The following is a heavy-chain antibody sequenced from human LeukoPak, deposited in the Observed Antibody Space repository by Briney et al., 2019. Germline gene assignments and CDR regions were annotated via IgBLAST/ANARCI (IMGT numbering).Heavy chain of an antibody. CDR2: VSWNGGST. CDR1: GFTFDDYG. D-gene: IGHD3-10*01. Sequence: GGSLRLSCAASGFTFDDYGMSWVRQAPGKGLEWASGVSWNGGSTGYADSVKGRFTISRDNAKNSLYLQMNSLRAEDTALYHCARVVDYYGSGSPDWGAFDIWGQGTMVTVSS. CDR3: ARVVDYYGSGSPDWGAFDI. V-gene: IGHV3-20*01. J-gene: IGHJ3*02.